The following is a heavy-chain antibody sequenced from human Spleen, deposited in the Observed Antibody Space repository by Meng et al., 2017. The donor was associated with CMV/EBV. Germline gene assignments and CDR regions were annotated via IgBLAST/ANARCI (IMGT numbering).Heavy chain of an antibody. CDR3: AKVSDSSGYYYLDY. V-gene: IGHV3-21*04. J-gene: IGHJ4*02. CDR2: ISSRSSYK. CDR1: GFMFSTYT. Sequence: GESLKISCAASGFMFSTYTMNWVRQAPGKGLEWVASISSRSSYKHYADSVKGRFNISRDNSKNTLYLQMNSLTAEDTAVYYCAKVSDSSGYYYLDYWGQGTLVTVSS. D-gene: IGHD3-22*01.